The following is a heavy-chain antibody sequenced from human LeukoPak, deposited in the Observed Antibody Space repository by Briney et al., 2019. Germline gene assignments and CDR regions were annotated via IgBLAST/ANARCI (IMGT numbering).Heavy chain of an antibody. CDR2: IYTSGST. V-gene: IGHV4-4*09. J-gene: IGHJ4*02. CDR1: GGSFSSYY. Sequence: SETLSLTCTVSGGSFSSYYWSWIRQPPGKGLEWIGYIYTSGSTNYNPSLKSRVTISVDTSKIQFSLKLSSVTAADTAVYYCARRYYDNSGYYYFDSWGQGTLVTVSS. D-gene: IGHD3-22*01. CDR3: ARRYYDNSGYYYFDS.